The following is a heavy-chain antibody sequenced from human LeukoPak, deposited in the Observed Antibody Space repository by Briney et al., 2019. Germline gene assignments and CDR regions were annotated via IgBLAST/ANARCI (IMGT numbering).Heavy chain of an antibody. CDR1: GGSFSGYY. V-gene: IGHV4-34*01. D-gene: IGHD3-10*01. J-gene: IGHJ4*02. CDR3: ARSEYYYGSGSYFFDY. Sequence: SETLSLTCAVYGGSFSGYYWSWIRQPPGKGLEWIGEINHSGSTNYHPSLKSRVTISVDTSKNQFSLKLSSVTAADTAVYYCARSEYYYGSGSYFFDYWGQGTLVTVSS. CDR2: INHSGST.